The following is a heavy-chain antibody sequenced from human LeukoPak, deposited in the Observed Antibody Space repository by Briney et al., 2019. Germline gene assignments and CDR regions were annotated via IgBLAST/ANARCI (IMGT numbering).Heavy chain of an antibody. J-gene: IGHJ4*02. CDR1: GFTFSSNW. CDR2: IKQDGSEE. CDR3: ARYRANPQL. Sequence: GGSLRLSCAASGFTFSSNWMSWVRQAPGKGLEWVASIKQDGSEENYVDSVKGRFTIFRDNAKNSLYLQLNSLRADDSAVYYCARYRANPQLWGQGTLVTVSS. D-gene: IGHD6-13*01. V-gene: IGHV3-7*01.